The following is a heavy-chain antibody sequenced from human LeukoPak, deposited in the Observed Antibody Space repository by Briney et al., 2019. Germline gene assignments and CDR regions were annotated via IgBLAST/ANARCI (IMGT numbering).Heavy chain of an antibody. CDR1: GYTFTGYY. J-gene: IGHJ5*02. D-gene: IGHD2-15*01. Sequence: ASVKVSCKASGYTFTGYYMHWVRQAPGQGLEWMGRINPNSGGTNYAQKFQGRVTMTRDTSISTAYMELSRLRSDDTAVYYCARDVVVVAATFLWFDPWGQGTLVTVSS. CDR2: INPNSGGT. V-gene: IGHV1-2*06. CDR3: ARDVVVVAATFLWFDP.